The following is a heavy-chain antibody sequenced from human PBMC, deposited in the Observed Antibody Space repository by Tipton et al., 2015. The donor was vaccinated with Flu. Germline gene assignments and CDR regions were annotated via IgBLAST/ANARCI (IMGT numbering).Heavy chain of an antibody. J-gene: IGHJ4*02. Sequence: TLSLTCTVSSGSIRSTNYFCAWIRQPPGKRLELIGSIYPSGTPYYNPSLKSRVTISVDTSKSQFPLMLRSVTAADTAVYYCARLSYYDVDLKNFYFDYWGQGALVTVSS. CDR1: SGSIRSTNYF. CDR2: IYPSGTP. V-gene: IGHV4-39*01. D-gene: IGHD3-10*02. CDR3: ARLSYYDVDLKNFYFDY.